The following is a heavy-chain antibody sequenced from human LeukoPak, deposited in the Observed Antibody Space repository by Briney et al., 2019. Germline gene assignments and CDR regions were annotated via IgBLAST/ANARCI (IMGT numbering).Heavy chain of an antibody. J-gene: IGHJ4*02. D-gene: IGHD3-3*01. CDR3: AREAFWSGYPDY. Sequence: ASVKVSCKASGYTFTSYDINWVRQATGQGLEWMGWMNPNSGNTGYAQKFQGRVTMTRNTSISTAYMELSSLRSEDTAVYYCAREAFWSGYPDYWGQGTLVTVSS. V-gene: IGHV1-8*01. CDR1: GYTFTSYD. CDR2: MNPNSGNT.